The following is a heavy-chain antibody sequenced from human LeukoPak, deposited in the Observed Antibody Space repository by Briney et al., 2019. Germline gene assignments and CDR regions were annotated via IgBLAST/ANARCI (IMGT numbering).Heavy chain of an antibody. V-gene: IGHV1-8*01. CDR3: ARGPPNWGMVGY. CDR2: MKSNNGHT. D-gene: IGHD7-27*01. CDR1: GYTFTSFD. J-gene: IGHJ4*02. Sequence: ASVKVSCKASGYTFTSFDFNWVRQATGQGLEWMGWMKSNNGHTDYAQKSQGRVTMTRDTSISTAYMELSSLTFEDTAVYYCARGPPNWGMVGYWGQGTLVTVSS.